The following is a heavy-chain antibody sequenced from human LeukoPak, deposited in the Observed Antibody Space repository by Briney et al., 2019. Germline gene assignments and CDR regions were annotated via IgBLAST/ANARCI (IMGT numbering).Heavy chain of an antibody. CDR1: GFTFSDYS. CDR2: ISGSGGST. CDR3: AKDQDPHSYGSGSYAPFDY. Sequence: GGSLRLSCVAPGFTFSDYSMNWVRQAPGKGLEWVSHISGSGGSTKYSGSVKGRFTISRDNSKNTLYLQINSLRADDTAVYYCAKDQDPHSYGSGSYAPFDYWGQGTLVTVSS. D-gene: IGHD3-10*01. V-gene: IGHV3-23*01. J-gene: IGHJ4*02.